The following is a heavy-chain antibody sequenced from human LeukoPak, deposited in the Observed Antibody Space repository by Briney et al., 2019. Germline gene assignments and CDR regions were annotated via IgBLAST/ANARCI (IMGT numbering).Heavy chain of an antibody. D-gene: IGHD6-19*01. Sequence: PSETLSLTCAVCGGSFSGYYWTWVRQPPGKGVGWSGEINHSGSTNYSPSPKSRVPISVDTSKNQFSLNLSSVTAADTAVYYCARVRSSGWYPFDYWGQGTLVTVSS. V-gene: IGHV4-34*01. J-gene: IGHJ4*02. CDR3: ARVRSSGWYPFDY. CDR2: INHSGST. CDR1: GGSFSGYY.